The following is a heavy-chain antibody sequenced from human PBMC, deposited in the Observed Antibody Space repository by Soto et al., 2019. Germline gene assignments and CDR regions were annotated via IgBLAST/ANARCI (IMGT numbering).Heavy chain of an antibody. D-gene: IGHD3-9*01. V-gene: IGHV3-23*01. CDR2: ISGSGGST. CDR3: AKHPLDILTGYYTPYFDY. Sequence: PGGSLSLSCAASGFTFSSYAMSWVRQAPGKGLEWVSAISGSGGSTYYADSVKGRFTISRDNSKNTLYLQMNSLRAEDTAVYYCAKHPLDILTGYYTPYFDYWGQGTLVTVSS. J-gene: IGHJ4*02. CDR1: GFTFSSYA.